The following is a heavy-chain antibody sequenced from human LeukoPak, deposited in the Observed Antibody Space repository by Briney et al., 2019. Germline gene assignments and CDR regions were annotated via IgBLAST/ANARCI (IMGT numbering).Heavy chain of an antibody. CDR3: ARTIGLPAAPHYFDY. J-gene: IGHJ4*02. Sequence: ASVKVSCKASGYTFTSYGISWVRQAPGQGLEWMGWISAYNGNTNYAQKLQGRVTMTTDTSTSTAYMELRSLRSDDTAVYYCARTIGLPAAPHYFDYWGQGTLVTVSS. CDR2: ISAYNGNT. D-gene: IGHD2-2*01. V-gene: IGHV1-18*01. CDR1: GYTFTSYG.